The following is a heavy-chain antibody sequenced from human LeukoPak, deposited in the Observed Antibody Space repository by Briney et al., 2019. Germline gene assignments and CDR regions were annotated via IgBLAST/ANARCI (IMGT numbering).Heavy chain of an antibody. J-gene: IGHJ4*02. V-gene: IGHV6-1*01. Sequence: SQTLSLTCAISGDSFSSNSAAWNWLRQSPSRGLEWLGRTYYRSRWYNDYVVSVRSRITINPDTAKNQFSLHLNSVTPEDTAVYYCAREDTTGYYSAFDYWGQGTLVTVSS. CDR1: GDSFSSNSAA. CDR2: TYYRSRWYN. CDR3: AREDTTGYYSAFDY. D-gene: IGHD3-22*01.